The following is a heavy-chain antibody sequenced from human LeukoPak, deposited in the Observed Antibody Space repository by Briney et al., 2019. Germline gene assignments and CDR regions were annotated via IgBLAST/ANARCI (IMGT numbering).Heavy chain of an antibody. CDR2: IYYSGST. CDR1: GGSISSYY. Sequence: PSETLSLTCTVSGGSISSYYWSWIRQPPGKGLEWIGYIYYSGSTNYNPSLKSRVTISVDTSKNQFSLKLSSVTAADTAVYYCARDTYYDFWSGYSYYGMDVRGQGTTVTVSS. V-gene: IGHV4-59*01. CDR3: ARDTYYDFWSGYSYYGMDV. J-gene: IGHJ6*02. D-gene: IGHD3-3*01.